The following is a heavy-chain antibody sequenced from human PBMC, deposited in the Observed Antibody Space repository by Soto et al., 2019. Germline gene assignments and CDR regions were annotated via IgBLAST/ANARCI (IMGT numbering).Heavy chain of an antibody. Sequence: PGGSLRLSCAASGFTFINYAIHWVRQAPGKGLEWVAIISYDGQNKFYADSVKGRFTISRDNSKSTLYLQVDSLRPEDAAVYYCARDPKTSGGQHWAFNYFDSWGQGTLVTVSS. J-gene: IGHJ4*02. V-gene: IGHV3-30*04. CDR1: GFTFINYA. CDR3: ARDPKTSGGQHWAFNYFDS. CDR2: ISYDGQNK. D-gene: IGHD7-27*01.